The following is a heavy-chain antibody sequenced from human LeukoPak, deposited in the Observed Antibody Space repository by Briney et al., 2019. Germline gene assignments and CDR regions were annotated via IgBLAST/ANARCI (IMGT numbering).Heavy chain of an antibody. Sequence: GRSLRLSCAASGFTSSSYGIHWVRQAPGKGLEWVTVIWYDGSNKYYADSVKGRFTISRDNSMNTLYLQMNSLRVEDTAVYYCAREAAVAGKGGFDYWGQGTLVTVSS. CDR1: GFTSSSYG. V-gene: IGHV3-33*01. D-gene: IGHD6-19*01. J-gene: IGHJ4*02. CDR2: IWYDGSNK. CDR3: AREAAVAGKGGFDY.